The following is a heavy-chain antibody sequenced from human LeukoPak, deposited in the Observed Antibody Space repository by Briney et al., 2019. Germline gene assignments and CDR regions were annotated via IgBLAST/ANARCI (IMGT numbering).Heavy chain of an antibody. CDR2: ISGTGGST. J-gene: IGHJ4*02. V-gene: IGHV3-23*01. Sequence: GGSLRLSCAASGFIFGSSAMTWVRQAPGKGLEWVSAISGTGGSTVYADSVKGRLTISRDNSKNTLYLQMSSLRDEDTAIYYCTKGGSYAPLDYWGQGTLVTVSS. CDR3: TKGGSYAPLDY. D-gene: IGHD1-26*01. CDR1: GFIFGSSA.